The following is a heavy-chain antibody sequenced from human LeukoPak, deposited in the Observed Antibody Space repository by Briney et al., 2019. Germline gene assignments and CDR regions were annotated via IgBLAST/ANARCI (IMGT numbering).Heavy chain of an antibody. D-gene: IGHD3-16*01. CDR3: VKGPYYESPALDS. CDR1: GFTFRDFG. Sequence: PGGSLRLSCAASGFTFRDFGMNWVRQTPRKGLEWISHINGGGDSAHYADFVKGRFTISRDNSQNTLYVQMTSLRTEDTAIYYCVKGPYYESPALDSWGQGTLATVSS. CDR2: INGGGDSA. V-gene: IGHV3-23*01. J-gene: IGHJ4*02.